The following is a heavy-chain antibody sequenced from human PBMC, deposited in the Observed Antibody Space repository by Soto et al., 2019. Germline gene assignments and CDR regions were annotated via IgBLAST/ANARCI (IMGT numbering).Heavy chain of an antibody. J-gene: IGHJ6*02. CDR3: ARQSEYYYASGRAAPLYGMDV. CDR1: GGYIISSSCY. Sequence: PSVPLSVTSPVAGGYIISSSCYWGWIRKAPGKGLEWIGNVYYSGSTYSNPSLKSRVTISADTSKNQFSLKLSSVTAADTAVYYCARQSEYYYASGRAAPLYGMDVWGQGTTVTVSS. D-gene: IGHD3-10*01. V-gene: IGHV4-39*01. CDR2: VYYSGST.